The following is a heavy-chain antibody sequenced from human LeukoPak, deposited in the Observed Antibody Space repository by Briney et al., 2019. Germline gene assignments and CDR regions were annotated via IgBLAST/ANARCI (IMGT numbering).Heavy chain of an antibody. CDR3: AKERGGQDWDFDL. J-gene: IGHJ2*01. D-gene: IGHD3-10*01. CDR2: VWDDGSNK. CDR1: GLSFNDYD. Sequence: TGGSLRLSCAASGLSFNDYDMDWVRQAPGKGLERVAVVWDDGSNKYYGESVKGRFTISRDISKNMLYLQMNSLRVEDTAVYYCAKERGGQDWDFDLWGRGTLVTVSS. V-gene: IGHV3-33*06.